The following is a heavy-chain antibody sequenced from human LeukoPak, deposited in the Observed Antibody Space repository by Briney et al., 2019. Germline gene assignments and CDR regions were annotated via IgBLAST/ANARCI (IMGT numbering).Heavy chain of an antibody. D-gene: IGHD2/OR15-2a*01. J-gene: IGHJ6*02. CDR2: ISASGGST. V-gene: IGHV3-23*01. Sequence: GGSLRLSCAASGFTLSSYVMNWVRQAPGKGLEWVSGISASGGSTYYADSVKGRFTISRDNSKNTLYLQMNSLRAEDTAIYYCAKYVSAKGPPYGLDVWGQGTTVTVSS. CDR3: AKYVSAKGPPYGLDV. CDR1: GFTLSSYV.